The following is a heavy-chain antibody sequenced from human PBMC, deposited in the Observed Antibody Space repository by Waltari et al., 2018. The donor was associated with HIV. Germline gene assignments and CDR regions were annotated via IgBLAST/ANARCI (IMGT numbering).Heavy chain of an antibody. D-gene: IGHD3-16*01. Sequence: EVQLLESGGHLIQPGGSLRLSCAASGFPFDSYAMNWVRRAPGKRLEWVAAISGSGDMAYSADSVKGRFSISRDNSKNTLFLQTTSLRAEDTAVYYCAKDLGDYVWGMFTGAHFDSWGQGTLVTVSS. CDR1: GFPFDSYA. V-gene: IGHV3-23*01. CDR2: ISGSGDMA. CDR3: AKDLGDYVWGMFTGAHFDS. J-gene: IGHJ4*02.